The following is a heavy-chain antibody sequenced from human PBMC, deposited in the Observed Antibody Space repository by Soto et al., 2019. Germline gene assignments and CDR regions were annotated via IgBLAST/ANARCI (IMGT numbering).Heavy chain of an antibody. CDR1: GGSISSYY. Sequence: SETLSLTCTVSGGSISSYYWSWIRQPPGKGLEWIGYIYYSGSTNYNPSLKSRVTISVDTSKNQFSLKLRFDDTAVYYCARGFIPEDNWGQGTLVTVSS. D-gene: IGHD3-16*01. J-gene: IGHJ4*02. V-gene: IGHV4-59*01. CDR2: IYYSGST. CDR3: ARGFIPEDN.